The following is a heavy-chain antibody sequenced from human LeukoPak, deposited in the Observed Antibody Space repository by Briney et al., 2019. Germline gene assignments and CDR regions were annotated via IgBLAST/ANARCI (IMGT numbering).Heavy chain of an antibody. Sequence: ATVKVSCKASGYTFTGCYMHWVRQAPGQGLEWMGWINPNTGETNSAQKFQGRVTMTRDTTINTAYMELTRLTSDDTAVYYCASYPRYSSTPPFDYWGQGTLVTVSS. CDR1: GYTFTGCY. CDR2: INPNTGET. CDR3: ASYPRYSSTPPFDY. J-gene: IGHJ4*02. V-gene: IGHV1-2*02. D-gene: IGHD2-2*01.